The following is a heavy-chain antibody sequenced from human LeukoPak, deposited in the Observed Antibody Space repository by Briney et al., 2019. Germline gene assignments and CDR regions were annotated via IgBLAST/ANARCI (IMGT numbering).Heavy chain of an antibody. CDR3: ARAGSYYAFDI. J-gene: IGHJ3*02. D-gene: IGHD3-10*01. CDR1: GFTFSSYW. Sequence: PGGSLRLSCAASGFTFSSYWMHWVRQAPGKGLVWVSRINSDGSSTSYADSVKGRFTISRDNAKNTLHLQMNSLRAEDTAVYYCARAGSYYAFDIWGQGTMVTVSP. V-gene: IGHV3-74*01. CDR2: INSDGSST.